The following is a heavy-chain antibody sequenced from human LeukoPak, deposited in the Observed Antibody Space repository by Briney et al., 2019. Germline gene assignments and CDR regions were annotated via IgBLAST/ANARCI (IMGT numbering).Heavy chain of an antibody. J-gene: IGHJ3*02. CDR2: ISAYNGNT. CDR1: GYTFTSYG. CDR3: ARGSGSGNYYDAFNI. V-gene: IGHV1-18*01. D-gene: IGHD3-10*01. Sequence: ASVKVSCKASGYTFTSYGISWVRQAPGQGLEWMGWISAYNGNTNYAQWLQGRVTMTTDTSTSTVYMELSSLRSEDTAVYYCARGSGSGNYYDAFNIWGQGTRVTVSS.